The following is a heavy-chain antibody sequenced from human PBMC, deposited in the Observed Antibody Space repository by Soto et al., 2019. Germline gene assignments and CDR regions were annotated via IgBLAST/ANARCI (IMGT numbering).Heavy chain of an antibody. J-gene: IGHJ6*02. D-gene: IGHD6-13*01. CDR3: AVEGAAGNAGGMDV. V-gene: IGHV1-69*02. CDR1: GGTFSSYT. Sequence: QVQLVQSGAEVKKPGSSVKVSCKASGGTFSSYTISWVRQAPGQGLEWMGRIIPILGIANYAQKFQGRVTITADKSTSTANMGVSSLRSEDTAVYDCAVEGAAGNAGGMDVWGQGTTVTVSS. CDR2: IIPILGIA.